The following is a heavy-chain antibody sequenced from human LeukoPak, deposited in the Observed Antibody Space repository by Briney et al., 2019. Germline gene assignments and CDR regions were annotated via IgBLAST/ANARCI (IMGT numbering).Heavy chain of an antibody. J-gene: IGHJ1*01. D-gene: IGHD3-22*01. CDR2: IYPGDSDT. CDR3: ARSDYYDSGGYYELPPEYFQH. CDR1: GYSFTSYW. V-gene: IGHV5-51*01. Sequence: GESLKISCKGSGYSFTSYWIGWVRQMPGKGLEWMGIIYPGDSDTRYSPSFQGQVTISADKSISTAYLQWSSLKASDTAMYYCARSDYYDSGGYYELPPEYFQHWGQGTLVTVSS.